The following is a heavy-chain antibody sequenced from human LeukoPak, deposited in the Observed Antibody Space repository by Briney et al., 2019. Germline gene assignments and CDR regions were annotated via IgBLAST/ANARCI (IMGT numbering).Heavy chain of an antibody. CDR3: ARRAAAGTGRWFDP. CDR2: MNPNSGNT. V-gene: IGHV1-8*01. J-gene: IGHJ5*02. D-gene: IGHD6-13*01. CDR1: GYTFTSYD. Sequence: GASVKVSCKASGYTFTSYDINWVRQATGQGLEWMGWMNPNSGNTGYAQKFQGRVTMTRNTSISTAYMELSSLRSEDTAVYYCARRAAAGTGRWFDPWGQGTLVTVSS.